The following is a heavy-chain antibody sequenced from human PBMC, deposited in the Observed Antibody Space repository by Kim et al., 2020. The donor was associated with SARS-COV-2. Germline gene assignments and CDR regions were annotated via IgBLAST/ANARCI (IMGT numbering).Heavy chain of an antibody. CDR3: ASSYRWDAFDI. J-gene: IGHJ3*02. CDR2: IYYSGST. CDR1: GGSISSYY. V-gene: IGHV4-59*08. Sequence: SETLSLTCTVSGGSISSYYWSWIRQPPGKGLEWIGYIYYSGSTNYNPSLKSRVTISVDTSKNQFSLKLSSVTAADTAVYYCASSYRWDAFDIWGQGTMVTVSS. D-gene: IGHD3-16*02.